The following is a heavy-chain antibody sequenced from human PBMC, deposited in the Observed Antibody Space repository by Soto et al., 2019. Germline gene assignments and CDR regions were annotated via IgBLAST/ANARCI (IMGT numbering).Heavy chain of an antibody. CDR2: KSHRGGT. D-gene: IGHD1-1*01. V-gene: IGHV4-34*04. CDR3: ARVERGTATTVVDAFDI. CDR1: GGSVTSGNYY. J-gene: IGHJ3*02. Sequence: QVQLQQWGAGLLKPSETLSLTCAVFGGSVTSGNYYWSWIRQPPGKGLAWIGEKSHRGGTHLNPSLKSRATISVDTSKNQFSLKMSSVTAADTALYYCARVERGTATTVVDAFDIWGPGTMVTVSS.